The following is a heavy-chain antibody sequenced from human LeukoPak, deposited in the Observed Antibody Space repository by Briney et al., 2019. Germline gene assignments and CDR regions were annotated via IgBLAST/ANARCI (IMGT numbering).Heavy chain of an antibody. Sequence: SETLSLTCTVSGGSISSYYWSWIRQSPGKGLEWIGYIYHSGSSNYNPSLKSRVTISADTSKNQFSLKLSSVTAADTAVYYCATHYYDSSGYYYSWYFDLWGRGTLVTVSS. V-gene: IGHV4-59*08. D-gene: IGHD3-22*01. CDR1: GGSISSYY. CDR2: IYHSGSS. CDR3: ATHYYDSSGYYYSWYFDL. J-gene: IGHJ2*01.